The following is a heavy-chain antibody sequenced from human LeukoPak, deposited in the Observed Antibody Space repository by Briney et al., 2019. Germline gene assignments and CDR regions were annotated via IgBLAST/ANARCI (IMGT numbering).Heavy chain of an antibody. V-gene: IGHV1-8*01. Sequence: ASVKVSCKASGYTFTSYDINWVRQATGQGLEWMGWMNPNSGNTGYAQKLQGRVTMTTDTSTSTAYMELRSLRSDDTAVYYCASSEYQLPEYFQHWGQGTLVTVSS. D-gene: IGHD2-2*01. CDR1: GYTFTSYD. CDR2: MNPNSGNT. CDR3: ASSEYQLPEYFQH. J-gene: IGHJ1*01.